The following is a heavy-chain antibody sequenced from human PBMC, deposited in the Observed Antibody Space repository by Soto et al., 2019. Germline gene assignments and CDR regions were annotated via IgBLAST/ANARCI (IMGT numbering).Heavy chain of an antibody. Sequence: ASVKLSCKASGYRFTSYGISWVRQAPGQGLEWMGWISAYNGNTNYAQKLQGRVTMTTDTSTSTAYMELRSSVTAADTAVYYCARVIAAAGEFFDYWGQGTLVTVSS. D-gene: IGHD6-13*01. J-gene: IGHJ4*02. CDR2: ISAYNGNT. V-gene: IGHV1-18*01. CDR1: GYRFTSYG. CDR3: ARVIAAAGEFFDY.